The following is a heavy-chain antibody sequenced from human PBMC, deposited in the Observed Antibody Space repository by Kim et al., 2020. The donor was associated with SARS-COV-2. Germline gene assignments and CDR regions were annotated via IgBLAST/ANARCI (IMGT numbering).Heavy chain of an antibody. CDR3: ARGTQRRYCSSTSCYYREGPSRYYYYGMDV. CDR1: GGTFSSYA. CDR2: IIPIFGTA. Sequence: SVKVSCKASGGTFSSYAISWVRQAPGQGLEWMGRIIPIFGTANYAQKFQGRVTITADESTSTAYMELSSLRSEDTALYYCARGTQRRYCSSTSCYYREGPSRYYYYGMDVWGQGTTVTVSS. J-gene: IGHJ6*02. V-gene: IGHV1-69*13. D-gene: IGHD2-2*01.